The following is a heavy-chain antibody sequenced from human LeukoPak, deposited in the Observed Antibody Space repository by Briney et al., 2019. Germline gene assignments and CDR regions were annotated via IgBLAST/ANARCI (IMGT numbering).Heavy chain of an antibody. V-gene: IGHV3-7*03. CDR3: ARNNGMDV. CDR2: VNRDGSET. J-gene: IGHJ6*02. CDR1: GFTLSNHW. Sequence: PGGSLRLSCAASGFTLSNHWMTWVRQVPGRGPEWVANVNRDGSETYYLDSVKGRFTISKDNAKNSLYLQINSLRAEDTALYHCARNNGMDVWGQGTTVIVSS.